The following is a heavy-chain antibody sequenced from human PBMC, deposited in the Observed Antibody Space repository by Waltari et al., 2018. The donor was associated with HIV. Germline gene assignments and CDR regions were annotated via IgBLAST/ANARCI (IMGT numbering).Heavy chain of an antibody. D-gene: IGHD3-10*01. Sequence: EVQLVESGGDLLKPGGCLRLSCAASGFTLKSVGMSGVRQAPGKGLEWVGRIKTKGEGGATDYAAAVKGRFTISRDDSKNTVYLQMNSLKIEDTAVYYCTSEEDYGSGSHFDYWGQGTLVTVSS. V-gene: IGHV3-15*01. CDR3: TSEEDYGSGSHFDY. CDR2: IKTKGEGGAT. CDR1: GFTLKSVG. J-gene: IGHJ4*02.